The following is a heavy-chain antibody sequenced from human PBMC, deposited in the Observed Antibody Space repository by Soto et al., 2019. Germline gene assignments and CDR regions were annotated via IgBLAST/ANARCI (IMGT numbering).Heavy chain of an antibody. CDR2: ISGSGGST. D-gene: IGHD3-22*01. CDR3: AKARARYDDSSGYYPFDY. CDR1: GFTFSSYA. V-gene: IGHV3-23*01. J-gene: IGHJ4*02. Sequence: EVQLLESGGGSVQPGGSLRLSCAASGFTFSSYAMSWVRQAPGKGLEWVSAISGSGGSTYYADSVKGRFTISRDNSKNTLYLQMNSLRAEDTAVYYCAKARARYDDSSGYYPFDYWGQGTLVTVSS.